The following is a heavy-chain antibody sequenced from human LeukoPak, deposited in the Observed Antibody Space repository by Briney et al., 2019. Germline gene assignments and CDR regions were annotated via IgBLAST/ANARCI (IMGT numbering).Heavy chain of an antibody. CDR2: IYYSGST. CDR3: ARDDHIVGATFDY. J-gene: IGHJ4*02. D-gene: IGHD1-26*01. Sequence: SETLSLTCTVSGGSISSSSNYWGWIRQPPGKGLEWIGSIYYSGSTYYNPSLKSRVTISVDTSKIQFSLKLSSVSAADTAVYYCARDDHIVGATFDYWGQGTLVTVSS. V-gene: IGHV4-39*07. CDR1: GGSISSSSNY.